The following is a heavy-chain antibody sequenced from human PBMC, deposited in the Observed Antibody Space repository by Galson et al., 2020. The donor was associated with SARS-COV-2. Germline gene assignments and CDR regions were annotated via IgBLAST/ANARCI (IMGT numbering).Heavy chain of an antibody. CDR1: GGSITSDNNY. CDR2: INDSGTT. J-gene: IGHJ4*02. CDR3: ARGAGPVTLTRGLIIGFDS. D-gene: IGHD3-10*01. V-gene: IGHV4-31*03. Sequence: ASETLSLTCTVSGGSITSDNNYWSWIRQRPRKGLEWIGNINDSGTTKYSPSLKSRATISGDTSKNQFSLKLSSVTAADTAVYYCARGAGPVTLTRGLIIGFDSWGQGTLVTVSS.